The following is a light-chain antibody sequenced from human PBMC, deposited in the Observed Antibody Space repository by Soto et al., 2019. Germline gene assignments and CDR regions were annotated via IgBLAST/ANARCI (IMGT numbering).Light chain of an antibody. CDR1: RSNIGTNT. J-gene: IGLJ2*01. Sequence: QAVVTQAPSASGAPGQRVTMSCSGSRSNIGTNTVNWYQQRPGTPPKFLIYDNYRRPSGVPDRFSGSQSGTSASLAINGLQSEDEAYYYCSARDDSLNRPVFGGGTKVTVL. CDR2: DNY. V-gene: IGLV1-44*01. CDR3: SARDDSLNRPV.